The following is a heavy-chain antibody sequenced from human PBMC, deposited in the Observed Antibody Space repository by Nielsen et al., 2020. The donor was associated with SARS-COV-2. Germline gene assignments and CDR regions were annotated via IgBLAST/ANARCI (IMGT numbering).Heavy chain of an antibody. Sequence: SETLSLTCTVSGGSISSSSYYWGWIRQPPGKGLEWIGSIYYSGSTYYNPSLKSRVTISVDTSKNQFSLKLSSVTAADTAVYYCARQIGSGSGLNWFDPWGQGTLVTVSS. CDR1: GGSISSSSYY. CDR3: ARQIGSGSGLNWFDP. D-gene: IGHD3-10*01. J-gene: IGHJ5*02. V-gene: IGHV4-39*01. CDR2: IYYSGST.